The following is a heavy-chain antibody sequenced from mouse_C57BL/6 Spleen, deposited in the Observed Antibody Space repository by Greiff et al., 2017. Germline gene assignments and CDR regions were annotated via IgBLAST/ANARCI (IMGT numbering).Heavy chain of an antibody. Sequence: EVQLQESGPGLVKPSQSLSLTCSVTGYSITSGYYWNWIRQFPGNKLEWMGYISYDGSNNYNPSLKNRISITRDTSKNQFFLKLNSVTTEDTATYYCAQGGIYYDYDAWFAYWGQGTLVTVSA. CDR3: AQGGIYYDYDAWFAY. CDR1: GYSITSGYY. J-gene: IGHJ3*01. CDR2: ISYDGSN. D-gene: IGHD2-4*01. V-gene: IGHV3-6*01.